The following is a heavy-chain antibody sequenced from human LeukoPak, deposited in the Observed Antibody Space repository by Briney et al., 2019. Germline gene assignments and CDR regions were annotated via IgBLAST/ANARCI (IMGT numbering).Heavy chain of an antibody. J-gene: IGHJ4*02. CDR1: GGSISSSSYY. Sequence: SETLSLTCTVSGGSISSSSYYWGWIRQPPGKGLEWIGSIYYSGSTYYNSSLKSRVTISVDTSKNQFSLKLSSVTAADTAVYYCARSITMVRGPTPFDYWGQGTLVTVSS. CDR3: ARSITMVRGPTPFDY. D-gene: IGHD3-10*01. CDR2: IYYSGST. V-gene: IGHV4-39*01.